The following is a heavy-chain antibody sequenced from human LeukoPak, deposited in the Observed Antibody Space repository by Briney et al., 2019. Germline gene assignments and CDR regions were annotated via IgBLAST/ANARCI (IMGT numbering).Heavy chain of an antibody. D-gene: IGHD4-23*01. CDR3: ARAQADYVGNYLDY. CDR2: IYSGGST. Sequence: GGSLRLSCAASGFTVSSNYMSWVRQAPGKGLEWVSVIYSGGSTYYADSVKGRFTISRDNSKNTLYLQMNSLRAEDTAVYYCARAQADYVGNYLDYWGQGNLVTVSS. V-gene: IGHV3-66*01. CDR1: GFTVSSNY. J-gene: IGHJ4*02.